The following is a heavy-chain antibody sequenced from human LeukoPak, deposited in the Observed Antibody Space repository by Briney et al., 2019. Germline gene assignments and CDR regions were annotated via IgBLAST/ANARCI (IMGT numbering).Heavy chain of an antibody. Sequence: PSETLSLTCAVSGGSFSGYYWTWIRQPPGKGLEWIGEINHSGSANYNPSLKSRVTISLDTSKNQFSLKLSSVTAADTAVYYCARGQGTVTTHWGQGTLVTVSS. CDR3: ARGQGTVTTH. D-gene: IGHD4-17*01. CDR2: INHSGSA. CDR1: GGSFSGYY. V-gene: IGHV4-34*01. J-gene: IGHJ4*02.